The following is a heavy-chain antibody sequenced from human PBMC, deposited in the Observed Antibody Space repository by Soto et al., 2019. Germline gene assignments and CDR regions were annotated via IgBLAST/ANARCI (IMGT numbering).Heavy chain of an antibody. Sequence: EVQLLESGGGLVQPGGSLRLSCAASGFTFSISAMNWVRQAPGKGLEWVSIISGSGGSTYYADSVKGRFTISRDNSKNTLYLQMNSLRAEDMAVYYCAKDVDGYNFGAFDIWGQGTMVTVSS. CDR1: GFTFSISA. J-gene: IGHJ3*02. D-gene: IGHD5-12*01. V-gene: IGHV3-23*01. CDR2: ISGSGGST. CDR3: AKDVDGYNFGAFDI.